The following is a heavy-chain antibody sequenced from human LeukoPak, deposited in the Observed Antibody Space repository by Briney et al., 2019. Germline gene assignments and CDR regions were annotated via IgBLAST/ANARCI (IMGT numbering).Heavy chain of an antibody. CDR2: ISTSASA. CDR1: GASFTNYF. V-gene: IGHV4-4*07. D-gene: IGHD2-15*01. Sequence: SETLSLNCTVSGASFTNYFWSWIRQPAGKRLEWIGHISTSASAKYNPSLKSRVIMSVDTSKNQFSLKLSSVTAADTAVYYCARGDAAHMDVWGKGTTVTVSS. CDR3: ARGDAAHMDV. J-gene: IGHJ6*03.